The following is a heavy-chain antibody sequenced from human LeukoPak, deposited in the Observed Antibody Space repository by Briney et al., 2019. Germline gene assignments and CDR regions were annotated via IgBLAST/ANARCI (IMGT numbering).Heavy chain of an antibody. CDR2: IYYSGST. J-gene: IGHJ5*02. CDR1: GGSISSYY. D-gene: IGHD3-10*01. CDR3: ARGKLLWFGELSRWFDP. Sequence: SETLSLTCTVSGGSISSYYWSWIRQSPGKGLEYIGYIYYSGSTDYNPSLKSRVTISVDTSKNQFSLKLSSVTAADTAVYYCARGKLLWFGELSRWFDPWGQGTLVTVSS. V-gene: IGHV4-59*12.